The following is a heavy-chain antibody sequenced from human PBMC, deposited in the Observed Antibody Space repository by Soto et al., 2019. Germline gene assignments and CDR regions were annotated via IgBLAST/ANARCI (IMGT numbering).Heavy chain of an antibody. CDR2: INPDGGST. J-gene: IGHJ5*02. CDR3: ARGRVEPSDFWSGHADH. CDR1: GYVFTHYY. Sequence: QVQLVQSGAELVKPGASVTVSCKISGYVFTHYYMHWVRQAPGQGLEWMGIINPDGGSTAYARKFQGRFTMTTDTSTNTVHLNLRRRRSDDTADYYCARGRVEPSDFWSGHADHWGQGTLVTVSS. V-gene: IGHV1-46*03. D-gene: IGHD3-3*01.